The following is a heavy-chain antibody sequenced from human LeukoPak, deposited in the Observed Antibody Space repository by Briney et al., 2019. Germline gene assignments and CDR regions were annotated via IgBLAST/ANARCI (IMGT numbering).Heavy chain of an antibody. Sequence: ASVKVSCKASGYTFTSYDITWVRQASGQGLEWMGWMNPNNGNTGYAQRFQGRVTLTRDTSISTAYMELSSLRSEDTAVYYCAKDHPGTGFFDYWGQGTLVTVSS. V-gene: IGHV1-8*01. CDR1: GYTFTSYD. D-gene: IGHD3-9*01. CDR2: MNPNNGNT. J-gene: IGHJ4*02. CDR3: AKDHPGTGFFDY.